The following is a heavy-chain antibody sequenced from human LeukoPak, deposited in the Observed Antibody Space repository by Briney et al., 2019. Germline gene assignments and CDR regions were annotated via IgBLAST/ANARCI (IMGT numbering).Heavy chain of an antibody. CDR1: GGSISSSSYY. CDR3: ARHISGWYVFDY. J-gene: IGHJ4*02. Sequence: SETLSLTCTVSGGSISSSSYYWGWIRQPPGKGLEWIGSIYYSRSTYYNPSLKSRVTISVDTSKNQFSLKLSSVTAADTAVYYCARHISGWYVFDYWGQGTLVTVSS. V-gene: IGHV4-39*01. D-gene: IGHD6-19*01. CDR2: IYYSRST.